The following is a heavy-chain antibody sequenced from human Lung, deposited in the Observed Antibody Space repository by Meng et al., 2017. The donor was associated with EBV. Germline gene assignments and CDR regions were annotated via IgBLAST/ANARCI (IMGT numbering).Heavy chain of an antibody. D-gene: IGHD4-17*01. CDR3: AVTTVRAPAYFDL. CDR2: VNYSGST. V-gene: IGHV4-61*01. J-gene: IGHJ2*01. CDR1: CGSVSRDNNY. Sequence: AQLRAPSPGLVEPSAPLPLARTVSCGSVSRDNNYWSGIRQTPGKGLEWIGYVNYSGSTNYNPSLESRVTISKDMSKNQFSLKVSSVTAADTAVYYCAVTTVRAPAYFDLWGRGTLVTVSS.